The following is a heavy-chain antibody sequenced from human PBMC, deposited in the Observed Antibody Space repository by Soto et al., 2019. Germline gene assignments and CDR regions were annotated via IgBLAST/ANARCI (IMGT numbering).Heavy chain of an antibody. CDR3: ASVPHLIPGIAAADSLDY. V-gene: IGHV1-8*01. J-gene: IGHJ4*02. CDR1: GYTFTSYD. Sequence: QVQLVQSGAEVKKPGASVKVSCKASGYTFTSYDINWVRQATGHGLEWMGWMNPNSGNTGYAQKFQGRVTMTRNTSISTAYMALSSLRSEDTAVYYCASVPHLIPGIAAADSLDYWGQGTLVTVSS. D-gene: IGHD6-13*01. CDR2: MNPNSGNT.